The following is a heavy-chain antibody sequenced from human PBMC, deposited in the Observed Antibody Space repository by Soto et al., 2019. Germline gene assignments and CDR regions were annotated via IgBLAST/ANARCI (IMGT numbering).Heavy chain of an antibody. J-gene: IGHJ4*02. CDR3: AKAVSESIRYFDY. CDR1: GFTFIIYA. D-gene: IGHD1-26*01. CDR2: ITGSVFTT. V-gene: IGHV3-23*01. Sequence: AGGSLNLSCAVSGFTFIIYAMNWVRQAPGKGLEWVSTITGSVFTTYYADSVKGRFTISRDNSKNTLYLQMDSLRVEDTAVYYCAKAVSESIRYFDYWGQGTLVTVSS.